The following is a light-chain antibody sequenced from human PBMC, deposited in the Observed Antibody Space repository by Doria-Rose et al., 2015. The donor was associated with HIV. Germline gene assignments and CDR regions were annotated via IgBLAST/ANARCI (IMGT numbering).Light chain of an antibody. CDR2: DAS. J-gene: IGKJ1*01. V-gene: IGKV3-20*01. Sequence: EIVLTQSPGTLSLSPGERATLSCRASQRVKSSYLAWYQQKPGQAPRLPIYDASTRATGIPDRFSGSGSGTDFTLTISRLEPEDVAVYYCHQYGTSWTFGQGTKVEI. CDR1: QRVKSSY. CDR3: HQYGTSWT.